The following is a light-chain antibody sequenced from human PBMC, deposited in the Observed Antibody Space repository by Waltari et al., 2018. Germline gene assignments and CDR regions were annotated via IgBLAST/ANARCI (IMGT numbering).Light chain of an antibody. CDR3: QSYDSLIGSVI. V-gene: IGLV1-40*01. CDR2: GNS. Sequence: QSVLTQPPPVSGAPGQRITISCTGSSSNIGATYGSQGYQQLPGKAPKVLIYGNSNRPSGVPDRFSGSKSGTSASLAITGLQAEDEADYYCQSYDSLIGSVIFGGGTKLTVL. J-gene: IGLJ2*01. CDR1: SSNIGATYG.